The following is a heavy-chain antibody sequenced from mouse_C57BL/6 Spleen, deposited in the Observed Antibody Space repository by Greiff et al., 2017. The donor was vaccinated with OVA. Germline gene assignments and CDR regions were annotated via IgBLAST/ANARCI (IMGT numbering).Heavy chain of an antibody. CDR2: IYPGSGST. Sequence: VQLQQPGAELVKPGASVKMSCKASGYTFTSYWITWVKQRPGQGLEWIGDIYPGSGSTNYNEKFKSKATLTVDTSSSTAYMQLSSLTSEDSAVYYCARSQSNYFYAMDYWGQGTSVTVSS. CDR1: GYTFTSYW. J-gene: IGHJ4*01. V-gene: IGHV1-55*01. D-gene: IGHD2-5*01. CDR3: ARSQSNYFYAMDY.